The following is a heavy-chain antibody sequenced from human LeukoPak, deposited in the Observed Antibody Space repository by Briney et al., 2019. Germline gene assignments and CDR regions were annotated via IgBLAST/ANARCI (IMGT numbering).Heavy chain of an antibody. J-gene: IGHJ3*02. CDR1: GGSFSGYY. D-gene: IGHD1-26*01. V-gene: IGHV4-34*01. CDR3: ARGPVGASLLAAFDI. Sequence: SGTLSLTCAVYGGSFSGYYWSWIRQPPGKGLEWIGEINHSGSTNYNPSLKSRVTISVDTSKDQFSLKLRSVTAADKAVYFCARGPVGASLLAAFDIWGQGTMVTVSS. CDR2: INHSGST.